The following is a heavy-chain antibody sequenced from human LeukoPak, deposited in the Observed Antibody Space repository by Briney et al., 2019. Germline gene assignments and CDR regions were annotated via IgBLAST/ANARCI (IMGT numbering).Heavy chain of an antibody. V-gene: IGHV5-51*01. J-gene: IGHJ6*03. CDR3: ARHKIAVAGFYYYYYMDV. D-gene: IGHD6-19*01. Sequence: GESLKISCKGSGYSFTSYWIGWVRQMPGKGLEWMGIIYPGDSDTRYSPSFQGQVTISADKSISTAYLQWSSLKASDTAMYYCARHKIAVAGFYYYYYMDVWGKGTTVTVSS. CDR2: IYPGDSDT. CDR1: GYSFTSYW.